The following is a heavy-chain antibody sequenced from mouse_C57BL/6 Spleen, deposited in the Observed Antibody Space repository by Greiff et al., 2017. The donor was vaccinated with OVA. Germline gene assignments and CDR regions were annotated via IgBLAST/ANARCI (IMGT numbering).Heavy chain of an antibody. Sequence: VQLQPSWAELVKPGASVKMSCKASGYTFTTYPIEWMKQNHGKSLEWIGNFHPYNDDTKYNEKFKGKATLTVETSSSTVYLELSRLTSDDSAVYYCARRAYDGYYHFAYWGQGTLVTVSA. J-gene: IGHJ3*01. CDR2: FHPYNDDT. CDR1: GYTFTTYP. D-gene: IGHD2-3*01. V-gene: IGHV1-47*01. CDR3: ARRAYDGYYHFAY.